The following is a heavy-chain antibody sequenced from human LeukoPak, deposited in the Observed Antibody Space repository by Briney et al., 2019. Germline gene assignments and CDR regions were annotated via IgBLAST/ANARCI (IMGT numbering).Heavy chain of an antibody. CDR3: TRYLYTGSYRAFDY. CDR1: GFTFSDHY. V-gene: IGHV3-72*01. J-gene: IGHJ4*02. CDR2: TRNKANSFTT. D-gene: IGHD1-26*01. Sequence: PGGSLRLSCAASGFTFSDHYMDWVRQAPGKGLEWVGRTRNKANSFTTEYAASVKGRFTISRDDSKNSLFLQMNSLKTEDTAVYYCTRYLYTGSYRAFDYWGQGTLVTVSS.